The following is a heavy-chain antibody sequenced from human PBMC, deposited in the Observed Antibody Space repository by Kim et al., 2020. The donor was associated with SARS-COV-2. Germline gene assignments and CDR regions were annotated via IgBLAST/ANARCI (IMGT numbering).Heavy chain of an antibody. J-gene: IGHJ4*02. V-gene: IGHV3-30*18. CDR3: AKDGRPFYGDYPTYFDY. D-gene: IGHD4-17*01. Sequence: GGSLRLSCAASGFTFSSYGMHWVRQAPGKGLEWVAVISYDGSNKYYADSVKGRFTISRDNSKNTLYLQMNSLRAEDTAVYYCAKDGRPFYGDYPTYFDYWGQGTLVTVSS. CDR1: GFTFSSYG. CDR2: ISYDGSNK.